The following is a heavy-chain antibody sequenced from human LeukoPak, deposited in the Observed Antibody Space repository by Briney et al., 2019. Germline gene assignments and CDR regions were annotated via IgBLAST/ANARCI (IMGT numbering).Heavy chain of an antibody. Sequence: GESLKISCKGSGYSFTSYWIGWGRQMPGKGLEGRGIIYPCDADTRYSPSFHGQVTISDDKSISTDYLQWRSLKASDTAMYYCATSGREVVVPAAAVIDAFDIWGQGTMVTVSS. D-gene: IGHD2-2*01. V-gene: IGHV5-51*01. J-gene: IGHJ3*02. CDR1: GYSFTSYW. CDR3: ATSGREVVVPAAAVIDAFDI. CDR2: IYPCDADT.